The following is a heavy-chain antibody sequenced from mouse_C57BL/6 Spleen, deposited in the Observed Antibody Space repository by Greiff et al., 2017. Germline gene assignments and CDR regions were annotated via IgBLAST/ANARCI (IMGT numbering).Heavy chain of an antibody. J-gene: IGHJ1*03. CDR3: ARNYYYGSSGYFDV. Sequence: QVQLQQPGAELVMPGASVKLSCKASGYTFTSYWMHWVKQRPGQGLEWIGEIDPSASYTNYNQKFKGKSTLTVDKSSSTAYMQLSSLTSEDSAVYYCARNYYYGSSGYFDVWGTGTTVTVSS. V-gene: IGHV1-69*01. D-gene: IGHD1-1*01. CDR2: IDPSASYT. CDR1: GYTFTSYW.